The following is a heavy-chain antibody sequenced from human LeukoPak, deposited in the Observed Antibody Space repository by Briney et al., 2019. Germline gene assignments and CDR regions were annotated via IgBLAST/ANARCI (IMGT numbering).Heavy chain of an antibody. V-gene: IGHV1-2*02. D-gene: IGHD6-19*01. CDR2: INPKSGGT. J-gene: IGHJ4*02. CDR1: GYTFSDHY. CDR3: ARGLADMSNSGWSPFDY. Sequence: GASVKVSCKASGYTFSDHYMHWVRQAPGQGLEWMGWINPKSGGTHYAQKFQGRVTVTRDTSVNTAYMEVSSLRSDDTAVYFSARGLADMSNSGWSPFDYWGQGTLVTVSS.